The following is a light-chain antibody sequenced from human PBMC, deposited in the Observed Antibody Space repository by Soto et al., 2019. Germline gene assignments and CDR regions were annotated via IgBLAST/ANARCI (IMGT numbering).Light chain of an antibody. V-gene: IGKV1-5*03. CDR2: KAS. CDR3: QQYDSFSWT. J-gene: IGKJ1*01. CDR1: QSILSW. Sequence: DIQMNQSPSSLSASVGDRVTITCRASQSILSWLAWYQQKPGKAPKLLIYKASSLESEVPSRFSGSGSGTEFCLTICSLQPDDSATYYCQQYDSFSWTFGQGTQVEVK.